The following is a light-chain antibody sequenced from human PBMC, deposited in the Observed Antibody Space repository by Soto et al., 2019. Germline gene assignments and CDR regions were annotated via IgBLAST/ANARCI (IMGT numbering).Light chain of an antibody. J-gene: IGKJ4*01. CDR3: QQYNSWPPLT. Sequence: EIVMTQSPATVSVSPGERATLSCRASQNVNSSLAWYQQKPGQPPRLLIYGAYTRATGVPARFSGSGSGTEFTLTINSLQSEDFAVYYCQQYNSWPPLTFGGGTKVDIK. V-gene: IGKV3-15*01. CDR1: QNVNSS. CDR2: GAY.